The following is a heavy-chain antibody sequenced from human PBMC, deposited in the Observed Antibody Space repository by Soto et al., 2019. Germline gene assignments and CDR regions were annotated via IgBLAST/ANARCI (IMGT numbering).Heavy chain of an antibody. CDR2: IYYSGST. D-gene: IGHD3-16*01. Sequence: QLQLQESGPGLVKPSETLSLTCTVSGGSISSSSYYWGWIRQPPGKGLEWIGSIYYSGSTYYNPSPKGRVTNSVETSKNPVSLKLSSVTAADTAVYYCARHLPGGGEPYHFDYWGQGTLVTVSS. CDR3: ARHLPGGGEPYHFDY. V-gene: IGHV4-39*01. CDR1: GGSISSSSYY. J-gene: IGHJ4*02.